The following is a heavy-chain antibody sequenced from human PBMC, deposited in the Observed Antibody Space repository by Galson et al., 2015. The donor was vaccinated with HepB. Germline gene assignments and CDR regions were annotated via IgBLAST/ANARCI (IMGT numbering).Heavy chain of an antibody. D-gene: IGHD4-17*01. CDR2: IYWDDDE. CDR3: AHGLYGDNSLNWFDP. J-gene: IGHJ5*02. Sequence: PALVKPTQTLTLTCTFSGFSLTTSGVGVGWIRQPPGKALEWLALIYWDDDERYSPSLKSRLTITKDTSKNQVVLTMTNMDPVDTATYHCAHGLYGDNSLNWFDPWGQGTLVTVSS. CDR1: GFSLTTSGVG. V-gene: IGHV2-5*02.